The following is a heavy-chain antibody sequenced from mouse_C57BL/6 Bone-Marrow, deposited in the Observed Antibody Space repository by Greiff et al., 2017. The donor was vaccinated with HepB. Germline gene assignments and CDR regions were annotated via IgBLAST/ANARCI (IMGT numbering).Heavy chain of an antibody. CDR2: INPSSGYT. V-gene: IGHV1-4*01. D-gene: IGHD1-1*01. Sequence: QVQLKQSGAELARPGASVKMSCKASGYTFTSYTMHWVKQRPGQGLEWIGYINPSSGYTKYNHKFKDKATLTADKSSSTAYMQLSSLTSEDSAVYYCAREADYYGSSYGGDLFDYWGQGTTLTVSS. J-gene: IGHJ2*01. CDR3: AREADYYGSSYGGDLFDY. CDR1: GYTFTSYT.